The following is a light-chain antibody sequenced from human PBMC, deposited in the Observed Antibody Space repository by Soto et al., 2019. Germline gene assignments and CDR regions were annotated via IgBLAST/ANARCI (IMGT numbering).Light chain of an antibody. CDR2: EVS. CDR3: CSYAGSNYV. V-gene: IGLV2-23*02. Sequence: QSVLTQPASVSGSPGQSITISCTGTSSDVGSYNLVSWYQQHPGKAPKLMIYEVSKRPSGVSNRFSGSKSGDTASLTISGLKAEYEADYYCCSYAGSNYVFGTGTKVTVL. J-gene: IGLJ1*01. CDR1: SSDVGSYNL.